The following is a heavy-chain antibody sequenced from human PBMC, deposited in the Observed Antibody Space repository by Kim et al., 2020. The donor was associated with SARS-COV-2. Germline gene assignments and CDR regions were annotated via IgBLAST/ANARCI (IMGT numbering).Heavy chain of an antibody. CDR2: IYYSGST. CDR1: GGSVSSGSYY. J-gene: IGHJ5*02. CDR3: ARVVRGVIRNWFGP. D-gene: IGHD3-10*01. Sequence: SETLSLTCTVSGGSVSSGSYYWSWIRQPPGKGLEWIGHIYYSGSTNYNPSLKSRVTISVDTSKNQFSLKLSSVTAADTAVYYCARVVRGVIRNWFGPWGQGTLVTVAS. V-gene: IGHV4-61*01.